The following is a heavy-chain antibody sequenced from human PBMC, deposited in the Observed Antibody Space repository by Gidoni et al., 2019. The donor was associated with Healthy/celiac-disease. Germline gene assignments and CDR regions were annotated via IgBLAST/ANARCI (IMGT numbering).Heavy chain of an antibody. J-gene: IGHJ6*02. V-gene: IGHV3-21*01. CDR2: ISSSSSYI. Sequence: EVQLVESGGGLVKPGGSLRLSCAASGFTFSSYSMNWVRQAPGKGLEWVSSISSSSSYIYYADSVKGRFTISRDNAKNSLYLQMNSLRAEDTAVYYCARDPGYSYGWDYYYGMDVWGQGTTVTVSS. D-gene: IGHD5-18*01. CDR1: GFTFSSYS. CDR3: ARDPGYSYGWDYYYGMDV.